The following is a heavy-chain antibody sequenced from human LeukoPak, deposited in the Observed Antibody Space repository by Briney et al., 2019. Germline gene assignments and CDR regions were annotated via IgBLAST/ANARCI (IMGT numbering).Heavy chain of an antibody. D-gene: IGHD6-13*01. J-gene: IGHJ4*02. CDR2: ISDDGRNK. CDR1: GFTFNNYG. V-gene: IGHV3-30*18. CDR3: AKDRETTASGTFDY. Sequence: PGRSLRLSCAASGFTFNNYGMRYVRQAPGKGLEWVAVISDDGRNKNYADSVKGRFTISRDNSNNTLYLQMNSLRAEDTGVYYCAKDRETTASGTFDYWGQGTLVTVSS.